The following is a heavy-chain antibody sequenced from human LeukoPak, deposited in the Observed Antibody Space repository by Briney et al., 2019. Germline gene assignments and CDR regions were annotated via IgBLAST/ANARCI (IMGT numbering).Heavy chain of an antibody. Sequence: ASVKVSCKASGYTFTGYYMHWVRQAPGQGLEWMGWINPNSGGTNYAQKFQGRVTMTRDTSISTAYMELSRLRSDDTAVYYCARDGTYYYDSSGPDLDYWGQGTLVTVSS. V-gene: IGHV1-2*02. CDR3: ARDGTYYYDSSGPDLDY. CDR1: GYTFTGYY. D-gene: IGHD3-22*01. J-gene: IGHJ4*02. CDR2: INPNSGGT.